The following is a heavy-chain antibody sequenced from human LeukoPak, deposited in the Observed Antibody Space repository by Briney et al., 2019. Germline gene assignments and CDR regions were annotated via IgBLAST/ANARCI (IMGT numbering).Heavy chain of an antibody. J-gene: IGHJ4*02. CDR3: ARRTPFWSGYSSPPDY. CDR1: GFTFSSYS. D-gene: IGHD3-3*01. V-gene: IGHV3-48*01. CDR2: ISSSSSTI. Sequence: GGSLRLSSAASGFTFSSYSMNWVRQAPGKGLEWVSYISSSSSTIYYADSVKGRFTISRDNAKNSLYLQMNSLRAEDTAVYYCARRTPFWSGYSSPPDYWGQGTLVTVSS.